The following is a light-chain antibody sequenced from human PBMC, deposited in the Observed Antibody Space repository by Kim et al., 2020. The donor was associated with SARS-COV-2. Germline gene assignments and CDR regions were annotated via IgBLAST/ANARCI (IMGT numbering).Light chain of an antibody. CDR1: QNVGSH. Sequence: PGERASLSCRASQNVGSHLAWYQQKPGQAPRLLLYDASNMATGIPARFSGSGSGSDFTLTISSLEPEDFAVYYCQQRSNWPLTFGGGTKVDI. J-gene: IGKJ4*01. V-gene: IGKV3-11*01. CDR2: DAS. CDR3: QQRSNWPLT.